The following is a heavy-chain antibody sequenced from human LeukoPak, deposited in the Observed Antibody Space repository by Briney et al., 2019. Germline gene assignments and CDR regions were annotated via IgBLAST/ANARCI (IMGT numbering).Heavy chain of an antibody. D-gene: IGHD3-22*01. V-gene: IGHV4-39*07. CDR3: ARASYYYDSSGYYLDAFDI. CDR1: GGSISGSSYY. Sequence: SETLSLTCTVSGGSISGSSYYWGWIRQPPGKGLEWIGSIYYSGSTYYNPSLKSRVTISVDTSKNQFSLKLSSVTAADTAVYYCARASYYYDSSGYYLDAFDIWGQGTMVTVSS. CDR2: IYYSGST. J-gene: IGHJ3*02.